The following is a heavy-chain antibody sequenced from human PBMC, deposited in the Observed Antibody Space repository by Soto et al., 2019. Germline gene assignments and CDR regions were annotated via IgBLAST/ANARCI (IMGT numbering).Heavy chain of an antibody. Sequence: ASVKVSCKASGGTFSSYTISWVRQAPGQGLEWMGRIIPNHGHTKYPQKLQGRVTITTDTSTSTAYMELRSLTSDDTAVYYCARGTYFDYWGQGTLVTVSS. CDR1: GGTFSSYT. CDR3: ARGTYFDY. J-gene: IGHJ4*02. CDR2: IIPNHGHT. V-gene: IGHV1-18*01.